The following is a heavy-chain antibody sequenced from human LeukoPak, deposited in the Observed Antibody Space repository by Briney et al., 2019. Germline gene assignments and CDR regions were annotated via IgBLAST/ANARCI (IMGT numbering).Heavy chain of an antibody. CDR2: ISWNSWSI. J-gene: IGHJ4*02. Sequence: RPGGSLRLSCAASGFTFDDYSMHGVRQAPGKGREGVSGISWNSWSIVYADSVTGRFTIYTHNAKKSLYLQMNSLRAEDMALYYCAKDISRFECELPGFDYWGQGTLVTVSS. V-gene: IGHV3-9*03. CDR1: GFTFDDYS. CDR3: AKDISRFECELPGFDY. D-gene: IGHD1-26*01.